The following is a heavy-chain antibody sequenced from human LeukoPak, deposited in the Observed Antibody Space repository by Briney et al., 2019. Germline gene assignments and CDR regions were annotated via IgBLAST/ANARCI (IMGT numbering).Heavy chain of an antibody. D-gene: IGHD6-25*01. CDR1: GDSISRSTYY. Sequence: SETLSPTCTVSGDSISRSTYYWAWIRQPPGKGLEWIGSVYYGRSPYFNPSLESRATISVDTSKNHFSLKMSSVTAADTAVYYCARSSGTGTFSYWGQGTLVTVSS. CDR2: VYYGRSP. J-gene: IGHJ4*02. CDR3: ARSSGTGTFSY. V-gene: IGHV4-39*02.